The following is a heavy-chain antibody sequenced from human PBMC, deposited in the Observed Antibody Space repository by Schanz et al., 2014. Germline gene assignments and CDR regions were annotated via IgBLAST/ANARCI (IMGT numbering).Heavy chain of an antibody. Sequence: QVQLVQSGAEVKKPGASVKVSCKASGYTFTGHYIQWVRQAPGQGLEWMGWISAHNGNTNYAQKLQGRVSMTTDTSTNTAYMELRSLRSDDTAVYYCARDILYYFGSGSYPDYWGQGTLVTVSS. D-gene: IGHD3-10*01. J-gene: IGHJ4*02. CDR2: ISAHNGNT. V-gene: IGHV1-18*04. CDR1: GYTFTGHY. CDR3: ARDILYYFGSGSYPDY.